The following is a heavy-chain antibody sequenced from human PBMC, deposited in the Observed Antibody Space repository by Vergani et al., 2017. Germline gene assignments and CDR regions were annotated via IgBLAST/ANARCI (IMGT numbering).Heavy chain of an antibody. CDR2: IIPILGIA. D-gene: IGHD3-22*01. V-gene: IGHV1-69*02. Sequence: QVQLVQSGAEVKKPGSSVKVSCKASGGTFSSYTISWVRQAPGQGLEWMGRIIPILGIANYAQKFQGRVTITADKSTSTAYMELSSLRSEDTAVYYCARGQYYYDSSGYCYYYYGMDVWGQGTTVTVSS. CDR1: GGTFSSYT. CDR3: ARGQYYYDSSGYCYYYYGMDV. J-gene: IGHJ6*02.